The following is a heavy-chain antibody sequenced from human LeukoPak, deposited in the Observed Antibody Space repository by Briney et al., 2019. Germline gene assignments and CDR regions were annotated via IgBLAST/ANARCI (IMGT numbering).Heavy chain of an antibody. V-gene: IGHV3-20*04. J-gene: IGHJ4*02. CDR2: INWNGGST. CDR3: AREEGGYFDY. Sequence: GGSLRLSCAASGFSLDDYDMCWVRQAPGQGLEWVSGINWNGGSTGYADSVKGRFTISRDNAKNSLYLQMSSLRAEDTALYYCAREEGGYFDYWGQGTLVTVSS. CDR1: GFSLDDYD. D-gene: IGHD3-16*01.